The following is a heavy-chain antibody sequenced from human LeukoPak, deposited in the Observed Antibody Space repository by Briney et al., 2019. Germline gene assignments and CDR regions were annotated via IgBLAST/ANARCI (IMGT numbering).Heavy chain of an antibody. Sequence: PGGSLRLSCAASGLTFSSYSMNWVRQAPGKGLEWVSYISSSSSTIYYADSVKGRFTISRDNAKNSLYLQMNSLRAEDTAVYYCAREAHSSSWYVSAAFDIWGQGTMVTVSS. CDR3: AREAHSSSWYVSAAFDI. CDR1: GLTFSSYS. V-gene: IGHV3-48*04. J-gene: IGHJ3*02. D-gene: IGHD6-13*01. CDR2: ISSSSSTI.